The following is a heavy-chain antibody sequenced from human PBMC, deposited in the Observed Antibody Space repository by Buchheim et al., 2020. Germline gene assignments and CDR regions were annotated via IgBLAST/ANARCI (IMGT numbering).Heavy chain of an antibody. CDR3: ARGKHCSSTSCNLGYYYYGMDV. CDR2: IIPILGIA. Sequence: QVQLVQSGAEVKKPGSSVKVSCKASGGTFSSYTISWVRQAPGQGLEWMGRIIPILGIANYAQKFQGRVTITADKSTSTAYMELSSLRSEDTAVYYCARGKHCSSTSCNLGYYYYGMDVWGQGTT. D-gene: IGHD2-2*01. CDR1: GGTFSSYT. J-gene: IGHJ6*02. V-gene: IGHV1-69*02.